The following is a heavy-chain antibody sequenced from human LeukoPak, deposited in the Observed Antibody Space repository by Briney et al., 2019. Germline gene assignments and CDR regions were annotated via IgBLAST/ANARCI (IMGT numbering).Heavy chain of an antibody. CDR3: ARMRIAAAALYWYFDL. V-gene: IGHV3-21*01. D-gene: IGHD6-13*01. J-gene: IGHJ2*01. Sequence: GGSLRLSCAASGFTLSTYTMNWVRQAPGKGLEWVASISSSSSYIYYADSVKDRFTISRDNAKKSLYLQMNSLRAEDTAVYYCARMRIAAAALYWYFDLWGRGTLVTVSS. CDR2: ISSSSSYI. CDR1: GFTLSTYT.